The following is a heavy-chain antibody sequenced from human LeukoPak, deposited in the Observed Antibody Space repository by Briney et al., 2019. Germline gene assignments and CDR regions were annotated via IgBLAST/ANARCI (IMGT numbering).Heavy chain of an antibody. J-gene: IGHJ4*02. D-gene: IGHD5-18*01. Sequence: SETLSLTCTVSGSSINVYYWSWIRQSPGKGLEWIAYISYSGSTNYNPSLKSRVTISVDTSKNQFSLRLSSMTAADTAVYYCARGRKYTSGYRVTELGSGYSDYWGQGTLVTVSS. V-gene: IGHV4-59*01. CDR1: GSSINVYY. CDR2: ISYSGST. CDR3: ARGRKYTSGYRVTELGSGYSDY.